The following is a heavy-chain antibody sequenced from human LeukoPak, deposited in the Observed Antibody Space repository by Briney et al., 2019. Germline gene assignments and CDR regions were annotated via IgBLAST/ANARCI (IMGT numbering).Heavy chain of an antibody. V-gene: IGHV4-34*01. Sequence: PSETLSLTCAVYGGSFSGYYWSWIRQPPGKGLEWIGEINHSGSTNYNPSLKSRVTISVDTSKNQFSLKLSSVTAADTAVYYCARARGDYGRSFDYWGQGTLVTVSS. CDR1: GGSFSGYY. J-gene: IGHJ4*02. CDR2: INHSGST. D-gene: IGHD4-17*01. CDR3: ARARGDYGRSFDY.